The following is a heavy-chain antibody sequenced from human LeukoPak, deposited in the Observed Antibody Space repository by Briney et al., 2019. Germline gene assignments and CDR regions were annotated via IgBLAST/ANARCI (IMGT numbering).Heavy chain of an antibody. D-gene: IGHD5-24*01. CDR3: AGDGYNSRRFFDY. CDR2: INPNSGGS. J-gene: IGHJ4*02. Sequence: ASVKVSCKPSVYTFNAYYMHWVRQAPGQGLEWMGWINPNSGGSNYAQKFQGRVTMTSDTSINTAYMELSRLISDDTAVYYCAGDGYNSRRFFDYWGQGTLVTVSS. V-gene: IGHV1-2*02. CDR1: VYTFNAYY.